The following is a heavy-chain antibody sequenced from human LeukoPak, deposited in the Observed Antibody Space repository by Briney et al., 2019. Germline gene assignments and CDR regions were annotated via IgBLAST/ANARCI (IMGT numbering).Heavy chain of an antibody. J-gene: IGHJ4*02. V-gene: IGHV3-21*01. CDR1: GFTFSTYN. Sequence: GGSLRLSCAASGFTFSTYNMNWVRQTPGKGLEWVSSITSTSTYIYYADSVKGRFTIFRDNSKNTLYLQMNSLKTEDTAVYYCARGGMGATLDYWGQGTLVTVSS. CDR2: ITSTSTYI. CDR3: ARGGMGATLDY. D-gene: IGHD1-26*01.